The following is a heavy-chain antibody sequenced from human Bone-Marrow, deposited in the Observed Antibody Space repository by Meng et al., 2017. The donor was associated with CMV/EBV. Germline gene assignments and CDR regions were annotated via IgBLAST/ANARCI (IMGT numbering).Heavy chain of an antibody. Sequence: SETLSLTCTVSGGSVSSGSYYWSWIRQPPGKGLEWIGYIYYSGSTNYNPSLKSRVTISVDTSKNQFSLKLSSVTAADTAVYYCARGRGWELDFWGQGTRVTVSS. V-gene: IGHV4-61*01. CDR3: ARGRGWELDF. J-gene: IGHJ4*02. D-gene: IGHD1-26*01. CDR1: GGSVSSGSYY. CDR2: IYYSGST.